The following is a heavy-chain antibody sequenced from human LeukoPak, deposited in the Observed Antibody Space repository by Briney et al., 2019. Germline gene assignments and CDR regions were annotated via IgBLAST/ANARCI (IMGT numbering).Heavy chain of an antibody. J-gene: IGHJ4*02. CDR1: GFSVNNLY. V-gene: IGHV3-66*01. CDR3: ARDGEYSYGYGFDY. CDR2: IYSGDRT. D-gene: IGHD5-18*01. Sequence: GGSLRLSCAASGFSVNNLYMSWVRQAPGKGLEWVSVIYSGDRTYYADSAKGRFTISRDTSKNTVYLQMNSLRPEETAVYYCARDGEYSYGYGFDYWGQGTLVTVSS.